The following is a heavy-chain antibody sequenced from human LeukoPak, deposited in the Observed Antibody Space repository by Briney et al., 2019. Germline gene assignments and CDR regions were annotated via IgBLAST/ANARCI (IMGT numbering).Heavy chain of an antibody. Sequence: SVKVSCKASGGTFSSYAISWVRQAPGQGLERMGGIIPIFGTANYAQKFQGRVTITADESTSTAYMELSSLRSEDTAVYYCARGRGGRIVVVVAALDYWGQGTLVTVSS. J-gene: IGHJ4*02. CDR3: ARGRGGRIVVVVAALDY. CDR2: IIPIFGTA. V-gene: IGHV1-69*13. CDR1: GGTFSSYA. D-gene: IGHD2-15*01.